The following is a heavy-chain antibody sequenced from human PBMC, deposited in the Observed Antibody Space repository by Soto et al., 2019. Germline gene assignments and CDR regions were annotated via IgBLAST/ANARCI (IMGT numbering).Heavy chain of an antibody. Sequence: SETLSLTCTVSGGSILNGGHYWTWIRQHPGKGLEWIGRIFFSGNTHYNPALKSRVTISVDRSKNQFSLKLSSVTAADTAVYYCARASWELLDYWGQGTLVTVSS. CDR1: GGSILNGGHY. CDR3: ARASWELLDY. V-gene: IGHV4-39*07. J-gene: IGHJ4*02. D-gene: IGHD1-26*01. CDR2: IFFSGNT.